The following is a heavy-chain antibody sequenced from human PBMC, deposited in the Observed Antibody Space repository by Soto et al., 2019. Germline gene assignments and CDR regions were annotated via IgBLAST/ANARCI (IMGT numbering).Heavy chain of an antibody. D-gene: IGHD2-8*01. V-gene: IGHV3-23*01. J-gene: IGHJ5*02. CDR2: ISGSGGHT. Sequence: GGSLRLSCTVCGVSVLSYAMSGVRQAPGKGLEWVSTISGSGGHTYYADSVKGRFVVSRDNDKNTVYLHMSSLTGEDTAVYFCAKIEMGWFAHWGQGTQVTLSS. CDR1: GVSVLSYA. CDR3: AKIEMGWFAH.